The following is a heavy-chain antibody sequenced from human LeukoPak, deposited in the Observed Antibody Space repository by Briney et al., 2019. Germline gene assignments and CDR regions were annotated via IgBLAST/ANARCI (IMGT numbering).Heavy chain of an antibody. CDR2: IYPGDSDT. Sequence: GESLKISCKGSGYSFINYRIGWERQMPGKGLEWTGIIYPGDSDTRYSPSFQGQVTISADKSISTAYLQWSSLKASDTAMYYCARVVVAGYFDYWGQGTLVTVSS. CDR3: ARVVVAGYFDY. CDR1: GYSFINYR. J-gene: IGHJ4*02. V-gene: IGHV5-51*01. D-gene: IGHD2-15*01.